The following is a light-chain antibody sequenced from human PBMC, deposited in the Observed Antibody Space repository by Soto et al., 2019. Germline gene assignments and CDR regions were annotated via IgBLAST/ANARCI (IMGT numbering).Light chain of an antibody. J-gene: IGLJ3*02. CDR2: EVN. V-gene: IGLV2-14*01. CDR1: SSDVGGYNY. Sequence: QSALTQPASVSGSPGQSITISCTGTSSDVGGYNYVSWYQHHPGKAPKLIICEVNNRPSGVSNRFSGSKSGNTASLTISGLQAEDEADYYCSSYTTSSTLVFGGGTKLTVL. CDR3: SSYTTSSTLV.